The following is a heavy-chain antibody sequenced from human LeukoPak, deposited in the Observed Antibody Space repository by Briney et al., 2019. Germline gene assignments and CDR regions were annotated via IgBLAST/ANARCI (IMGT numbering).Heavy chain of an antibody. CDR1: GFTFSDAR. CDR2: IKIKSDSGTT. CDR3: TTRRLYCTSTTCSRSQVAY. D-gene: IGHD2-2*01. J-gene: IGHJ4*02. Sequence: GGSLRLSCAASGFTFSDARMSWVRQAPGKGLEWVGRIKIKSDSGTTDYAAPVKGRFTISRDDSKNTLDLQMNSLKTEDTAVYYCTTRRLYCTSTTCSRSQVAYWGQGTLVTVSS. V-gene: IGHV3-15*01.